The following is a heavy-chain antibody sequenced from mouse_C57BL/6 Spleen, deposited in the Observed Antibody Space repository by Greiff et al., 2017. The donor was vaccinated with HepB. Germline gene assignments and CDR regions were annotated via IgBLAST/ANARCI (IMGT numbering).Heavy chain of an antibody. J-gene: IGHJ1*03. CDR2: INPSSGYT. Sequence: VKLMESGAELARPGASVKMSCKASGYTFTSYTMHWVKQRPGQGLEWIGYINPSSGYTKYNQKFKDKATLTADKSSSTAYMQLSSLTSEDSAVYYCARSRYGSSYEYFDVWGTGTTVTVSS. CDR3: ARSRYGSSYEYFDV. V-gene: IGHV1-4*01. D-gene: IGHD1-1*01. CDR1: GYTFTSYT.